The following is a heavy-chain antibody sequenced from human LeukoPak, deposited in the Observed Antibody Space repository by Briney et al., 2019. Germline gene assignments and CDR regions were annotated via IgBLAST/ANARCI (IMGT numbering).Heavy chain of an antibody. CDR3: ARQPPLHCYDSSGYPG. D-gene: IGHD3-22*01. CDR2: INHSGST. V-gene: IGHV4-34*01. CDR1: GGSFSGYY. J-gene: IGHJ4*02. Sequence: PSETLSLTCAVYGGSFSGYYWSWIRQPPGKGLEWIGEINHSGSTNYNPSLKSRVTISVDTSKDQFSLKLSSVTAADTAVYYCARQPPLHCYDSSGYPGWGQGTLVTVSS.